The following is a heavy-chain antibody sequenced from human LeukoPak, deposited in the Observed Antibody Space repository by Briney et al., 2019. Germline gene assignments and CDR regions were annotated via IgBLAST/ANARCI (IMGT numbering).Heavy chain of an antibody. Sequence: PSETLSLTCTVSGGSISSYYWSWIRQPAGKGLEGIGRIYTSGSTNYNPSLKSRVTMSVDTSKNQFSLKLSSVTAADTAVYYCAGGGDSSGWYAQFDYWGQGTLVTVSS. CDR2: IYTSGST. CDR3: AGGGDSSGWYAQFDY. D-gene: IGHD6-19*01. V-gene: IGHV4-4*07. CDR1: GGSISSYY. J-gene: IGHJ4*02.